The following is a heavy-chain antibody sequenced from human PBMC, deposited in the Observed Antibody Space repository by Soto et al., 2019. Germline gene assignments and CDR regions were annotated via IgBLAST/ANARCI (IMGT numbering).Heavy chain of an antibody. Sequence: PSETLSLTCTVSGGSISSYYWSWIRQPPGKGLEWMGSIYDSGSTYNNPSLMGRVTISVDTSKNQFSLKVSSVTAADTAVYYCTRHRLNGGYNYWGQGTLVTVSS. V-gene: IGHV4-59*05. CDR1: GGSISSYY. CDR3: TRHRLNGGYNY. D-gene: IGHD4-17*01. J-gene: IGHJ4*02. CDR2: IYDSGST.